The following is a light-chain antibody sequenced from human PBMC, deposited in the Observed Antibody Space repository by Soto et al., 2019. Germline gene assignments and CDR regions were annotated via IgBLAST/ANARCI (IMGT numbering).Light chain of an antibody. CDR3: SSYTTYDTVV. Sequence: QSALTQPASVSGSPGQSITISCTGTSSDIGSGYAYVSWYQQHPGKAPKVIIYEVRHRPSSVSSRFSGSRSGNTASLTISGLQAEDEGHYYCSSYTTYDTVVFGGGTKLTVL. CDR2: EVR. V-gene: IGLV2-14*01. CDR1: SSDIGSGYAY. J-gene: IGLJ3*02.